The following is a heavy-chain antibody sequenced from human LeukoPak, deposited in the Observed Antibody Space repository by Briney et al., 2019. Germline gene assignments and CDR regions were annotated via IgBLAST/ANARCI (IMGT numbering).Heavy chain of an antibody. Sequence: ASVKVSCKASGYTFTSYAMHWVRQAPGQGLEWMGWISAYNGNTNYAQKLQGRVTMTTDTSTSTAYMELRSLRSDDTAVYYCARVGGVRDAFDIWGQGTMVTVSS. CDR1: GYTFTSYA. V-gene: IGHV1-18*01. D-gene: IGHD1-26*01. J-gene: IGHJ3*02. CDR3: ARVGGVRDAFDI. CDR2: ISAYNGNT.